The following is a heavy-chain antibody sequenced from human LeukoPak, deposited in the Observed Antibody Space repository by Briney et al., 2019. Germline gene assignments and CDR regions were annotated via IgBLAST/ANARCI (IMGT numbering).Heavy chain of an antibody. CDR2: ISPNSGGT. CDR3: ARSSQQLVLQAPDY. V-gene: IGHV1-2*02. Sequence: GASVKVSCKASGYTFTGYYMHWVRQAPGQGLELMGWISPNSGGTNYAQKFQGRVTMTRDKSIRKAYTEMSRLRSDDTAAYYCARSSQQLVLQAPDYWGQGTLVTVSS. J-gene: IGHJ4*02. CDR1: GYTFTGYY. D-gene: IGHD6-13*01.